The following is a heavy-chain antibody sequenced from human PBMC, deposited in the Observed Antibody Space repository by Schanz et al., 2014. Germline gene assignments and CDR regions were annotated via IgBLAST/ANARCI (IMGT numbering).Heavy chain of an antibody. Sequence: QVQLVQSGAEVKKPGASVKVSCKASGYTFTSDSMHWVRQAPGQGLEWMGMINPSGGSTTYAQKFQGRVTVTRDTSTSTVYMELSSLRSEDTAVYFCARDLTVDTGSVVHYYYYGMDVWGQGTTVNVSS. J-gene: IGHJ6*02. D-gene: IGHD5-12*01. CDR1: GYTFTSDS. CDR3: ARDLTVDTGSVVHYYYYGMDV. V-gene: IGHV1-46*01. CDR2: INPSGGST.